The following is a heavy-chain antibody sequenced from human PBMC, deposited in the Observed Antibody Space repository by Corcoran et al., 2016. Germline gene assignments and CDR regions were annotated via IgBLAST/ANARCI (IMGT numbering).Heavy chain of an antibody. D-gene: IGHD3-22*01. J-gene: IGHJ4*02. CDR3: TTAYYYDSSGYRDY. V-gene: IGHV3-15*01. CDR1: GFTFSNAW. Sequence: EVQLVESGGGLVKPGGSLRLSCAASGFTFSNAWMSWVRQAPGKGLEWVGRIKSKTDGGTTDYAAPVKGRFTISRDDSKNTLYLQMNSLKTEDTAVYYCTTAYYYDSSGYRDYWGQGTLVTVSS. CDR2: IKSKTDGGTT.